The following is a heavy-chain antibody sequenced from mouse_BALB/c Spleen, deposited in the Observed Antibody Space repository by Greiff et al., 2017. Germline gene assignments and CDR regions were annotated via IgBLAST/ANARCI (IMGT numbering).Heavy chain of an antibody. V-gene: IGHV5-4*02. CDR1: GFTFSDYY. D-gene: IGHD2-4*01. CDR3: ARDTDYDDY. Sequence: EVMLVESGGGLVKPGGSLKLSCAASGFTFSDYYMYWVRQTPEKRLEWVATISDGGSYTYYPDSVKGRFTISRDNAKNNLYLQMSSLKSEDTAMYYCARDTDYDDYWGQGTLVTVSA. J-gene: IGHJ3*01. CDR2: ISDGGSYT.